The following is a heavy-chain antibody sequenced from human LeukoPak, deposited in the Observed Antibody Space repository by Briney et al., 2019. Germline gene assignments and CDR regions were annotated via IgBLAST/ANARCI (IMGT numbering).Heavy chain of an antibody. CDR3: ASPSSYYYDSSDSRAFDI. V-gene: IGHV1-46*03. CDR1: GYTFTTYY. D-gene: IGHD3-22*01. Sequence: ASVKVSRKASGYTFTTYYMHWVRQAPGQGLEWMGIINPSGGSTTYAQKFQGRVTMTRDTSTSTVYMELSSLRSEDTAVYYCASPSSYYYDSSDSRAFDIWGQGTMVTVSS. CDR2: INPSGGST. J-gene: IGHJ3*02.